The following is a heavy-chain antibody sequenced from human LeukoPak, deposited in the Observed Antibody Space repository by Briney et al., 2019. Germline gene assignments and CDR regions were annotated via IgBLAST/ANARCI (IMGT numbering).Heavy chain of an antibody. CDR3: ARGRYSIFGVVKRYYYYMDV. D-gene: IGHD3-3*01. J-gene: IGHJ6*03. V-gene: IGHV4-39*07. Sequence: SETLSLTCTVSGGSISSSSYYWGWIRQPPGKGLEWIGSIYYSGSTYYNPSLKSRVTISVDTSKNQFSLKLSSVTAADTAVYYCARGRYSIFGVVKRYYYYMDVWGKGTTVTVSS. CDR2: IYYSGST. CDR1: GGSISSSSYY.